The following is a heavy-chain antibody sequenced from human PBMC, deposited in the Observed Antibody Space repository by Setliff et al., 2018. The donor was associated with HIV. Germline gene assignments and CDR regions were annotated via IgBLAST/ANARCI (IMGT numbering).Heavy chain of an antibody. J-gene: IGHJ3*02. CDR1: GGSISSGDYY. V-gene: IGHV4-30-4*08. D-gene: IGHD2-2*01. CDR2: IYYSGST. Sequence: PSETLSLTCTVSGGSISSGDYYWSWIRQPPGKGLEWIGYIYYSGSTYYNPSLKSRVTISVDTSKNQFSLKLSSVTAADTAVYYCARTIVVVPAAIVPVDAFDIWGQGTMVTVS. CDR3: ARTIVVVPAAIVPVDAFDI.